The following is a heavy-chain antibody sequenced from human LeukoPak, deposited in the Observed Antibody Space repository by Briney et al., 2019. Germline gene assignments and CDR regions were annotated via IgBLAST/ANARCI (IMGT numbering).Heavy chain of an antibody. CDR3: ARVPYYYDSSGYANDAFDI. D-gene: IGHD3-22*01. V-gene: IGHV3-48*04. CDR2: ISSSSSTI. CDR1: GFTFSSYS. Sequence: GGSLRLSCAASGFTFSSYSMNWVRQAPGKGLEWVSYISSSSSTIYYADSVKGRFTISRDNAKNSLYLQMNSLRAEDTAVYYCARVPYYYDSSGYANDAFDIWGQGTMVTVSS. J-gene: IGHJ3*02.